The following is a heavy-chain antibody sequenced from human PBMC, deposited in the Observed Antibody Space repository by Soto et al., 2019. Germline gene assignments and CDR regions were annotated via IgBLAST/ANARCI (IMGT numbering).Heavy chain of an antibody. CDR3: ARDYSSSSRGDWYFDL. D-gene: IGHD6-6*01. V-gene: IGHV4-30-4*01. Sequence: QVQLQESGPGLVKPSQTLSLTCTVSGGSISSGDYYWSWIRQPPGKGLEWIGYIYYSGSTYYNPSLKSRVTISVDTSKNQFSLKLSSVTAADTAVYYCARDYSSSSRGDWYFDLWGRGTLVTVSS. CDR2: IYYSGST. J-gene: IGHJ2*01. CDR1: GGSISSGDYY.